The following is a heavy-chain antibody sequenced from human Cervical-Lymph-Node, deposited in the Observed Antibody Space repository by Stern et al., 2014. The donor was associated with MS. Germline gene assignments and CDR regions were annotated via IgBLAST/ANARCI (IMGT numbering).Heavy chain of an antibody. J-gene: IGHJ4*02. CDR2: ISGSTSYT. CDR3: ARGYSSGWYAGSDY. V-gene: IGHV3-11*06. D-gene: IGHD6-19*01. CDR1: GFSFSDYY. Sequence: MQLVESGGGLVKPGGSLRLSCAASGFSFSDYYMSWIRQAPGKGLEWVTYISGSTSYTKYADSVKCRFTISRDNTKNSLYLQMNSLSAEDTAVYYWARGYSSGWYAGSDYWGQGSLVTVSS.